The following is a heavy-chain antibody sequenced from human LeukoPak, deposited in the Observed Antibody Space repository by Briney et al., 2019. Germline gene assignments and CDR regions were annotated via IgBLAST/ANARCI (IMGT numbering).Heavy chain of an antibody. D-gene: IGHD5-24*01. Sequence: SETLSLTCNVSGVSLSRYYWSWIRQPPGKGLEWIGYIYYSGGTNYSPSLESRVTMSVDTSKNQYSLKLTSVAAADTAVYYCARAEGDGYNVNLDFWGQGTLVTVSS. J-gene: IGHJ4*02. V-gene: IGHV4-59*01. CDR3: ARAEGDGYNVNLDF. CDR1: GVSLSRYY. CDR2: IYYSGGT.